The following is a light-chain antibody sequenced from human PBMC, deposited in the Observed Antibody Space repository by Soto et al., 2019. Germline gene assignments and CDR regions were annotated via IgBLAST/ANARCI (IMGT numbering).Light chain of an antibody. CDR2: WAS. CDR1: QSVLYSSNNKNF. J-gene: IGKJ4*01. Sequence: DIVMTQSPDSLAVSLGERATINCKSSQSVLYSSNNKNFLAWYQKKSGQPPKLLIYWASTRESGVPDRFSGSGSGTDFTLTINGLQAEDVAIYYCQQYHSTPLTIGGGTKVEIK. CDR3: QQYHSTPLT. V-gene: IGKV4-1*01.